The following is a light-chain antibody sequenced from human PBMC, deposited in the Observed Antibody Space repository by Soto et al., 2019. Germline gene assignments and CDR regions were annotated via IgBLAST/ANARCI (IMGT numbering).Light chain of an antibody. J-gene: IGLJ2*01. Sequence: QSALTQPASVSGSPGQSITISCTGTSSDVGSYNLVSWYQQHPGKDPNLMIYEGSKRPSGVSNRFSGSKSGNTASLTISGLQAEAEAAYYCCSYAGSSSHVVFGGGTKLTVL. CDR2: EGS. CDR1: SSDVGSYNL. V-gene: IGLV2-23*01. CDR3: CSYAGSSSHVV.